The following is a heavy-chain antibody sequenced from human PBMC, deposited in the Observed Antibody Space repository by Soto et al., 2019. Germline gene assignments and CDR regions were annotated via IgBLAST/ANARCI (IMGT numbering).Heavy chain of an antibody. CDR1: GYTFTSYG. CDR2: ISAYNGNT. CDR3: ARGRGDYESPQHFDY. J-gene: IGHJ4*02. D-gene: IGHD2-21*02. V-gene: IGHV1-18*01. Sequence: ASVKVSCKASGYTFTSYGISWVRQAPGQGLEWMGWISAYNGNTNYAQKLQGRVTMTTDTSTSTAYMELRSLRSDDTAVYYCARGRGDYESPQHFDYWGQGTLVTVYS.